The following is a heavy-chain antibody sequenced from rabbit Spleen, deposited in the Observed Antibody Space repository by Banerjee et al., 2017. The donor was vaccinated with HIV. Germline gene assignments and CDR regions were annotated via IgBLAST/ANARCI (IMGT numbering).Heavy chain of an antibody. CDR1: GFSFSSDYY. V-gene: IGHV1S45*01. J-gene: IGHJ6*01. Sequence: QQQLEESGGGLVQPEGSLTLTCTPSGFSFSSDYYMCWVRQAPGKGLEWIACIYTSSTGNTYYATWAQGRFTISKTSSTTVTLQMTSLTAADTATYFCARDAGTSFSTYGMDLWGQGTLVTVS. CDR2: IYTSSTGNT. CDR3: ARDAGTSFSTYGMDL. D-gene: IGHD8-1*01.